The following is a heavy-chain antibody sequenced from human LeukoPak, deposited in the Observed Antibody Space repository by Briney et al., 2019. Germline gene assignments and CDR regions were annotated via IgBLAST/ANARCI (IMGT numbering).Heavy chain of an antibody. CDR1: GFTFSDYY. CDR3: AREGYSGSYFEY. J-gene: IGHJ4*02. D-gene: IGHD1-26*01. CDR2: IDTGSSV. Sequence: GGSLRLSCVASGFTFSDYYMTWIRQAPGKGLEWLSYIDTGSSVYYADSVKGRHTVSRDNAKNSLYLQLNSLRAEDTAVYYCAREGYSGSYFEYWGQGTLVTVSS. V-gene: IGHV3-11*01.